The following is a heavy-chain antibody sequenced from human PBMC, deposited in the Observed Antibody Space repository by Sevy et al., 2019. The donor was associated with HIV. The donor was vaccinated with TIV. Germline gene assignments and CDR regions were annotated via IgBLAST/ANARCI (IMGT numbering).Heavy chain of an antibody. V-gene: IGHV3-15*05. D-gene: IGHD3-3*01. J-gene: IGHJ3*02. CDR1: GFTFSNAW. CDR3: ATDSVISDYHFWSGRDDTFDN. Sequence: GGSLRLSCAASGFTFSNAWMSWVRQAPGKGLEWIGRIKSKTDGGTTDYAAPVKGRFTISTDESKNTLYLQMNSLKTEDTAVYYCATDSVISDYHFWSGRDDTFDNWGQGTMVTVSS. CDR2: IKSKTDGGTT.